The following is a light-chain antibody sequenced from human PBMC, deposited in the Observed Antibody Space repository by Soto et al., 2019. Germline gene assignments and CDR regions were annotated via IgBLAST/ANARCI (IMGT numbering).Light chain of an antibody. CDR1: SSDVGGYNY. J-gene: IGLJ1*01. V-gene: IGLV2-14*03. Sequence: QSALTQPASVSGSPGQSITISCTGTSSDVGGYNYVSWYQQHPGKAPKLMIYDVSNRPSGVSNRFSGSKSGNTASLTISGLQAEDEADYYCSSYTSSSTPYVFGTGTRSPP. CDR2: DVS. CDR3: SSYTSSSTPYV.